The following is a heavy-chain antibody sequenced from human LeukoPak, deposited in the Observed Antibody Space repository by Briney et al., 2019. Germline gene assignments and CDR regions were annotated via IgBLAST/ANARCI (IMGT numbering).Heavy chain of an antibody. CDR2: MNPNSGNT. CDR3: ARGLGGDYVWGSYRSYYFDY. J-gene: IGHJ4*02. CDR1: GYTFTSYD. Sequence: ASVKVSCKASGYTFTSYDINWVRQAPGQGLEWMGWMNPNSGNTGYAQKFQGRVTMTRNTSISTAYMELSSLRSEDTAVYYCARGLGGDYVWGSYRSYYFDYWGQGTLVTVPS. V-gene: IGHV1-8*01. D-gene: IGHD3-16*02.